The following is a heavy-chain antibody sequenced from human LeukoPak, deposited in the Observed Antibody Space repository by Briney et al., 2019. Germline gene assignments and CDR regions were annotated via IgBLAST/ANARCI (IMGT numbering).Heavy chain of an antibody. CDR3: VKECGSCPPPTYYYYMDV. CDR1: GFTFRSYA. CDR2: MSDSGFST. Sequence: PGGSLRLSCAASGFTFRSYAMTWVRQARGKGLEWVSAMSDSGFSTSYADSVKGRFTISRDNSRNTLYLQMNSLRDEDTAVYYCVKECGSCPPPTYYYYMDVWGKGTTVTVSS. D-gene: IGHD2-15*01. J-gene: IGHJ6*03. V-gene: IGHV3-23*01.